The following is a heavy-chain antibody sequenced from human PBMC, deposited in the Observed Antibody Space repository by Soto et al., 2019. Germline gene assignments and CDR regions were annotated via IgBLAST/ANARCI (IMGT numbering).Heavy chain of an antibody. CDR1: GYDFSSYW. Sequence: EVQLVQSGAEVKKPGESLRISCKGSGYDFSSYWINWVRQMPGKGLEYMGRIDPSDSYTTYSPSFQGHVTISVDKSISTAYLQWSSLRASDSAMYYCARHHNYGGSGNCHFHYWGQGTLVTVSS. D-gene: IGHD3-22*01. CDR3: ARHHNYGGSGNCHFHY. J-gene: IGHJ4*02. V-gene: IGHV5-10-1*03. CDR2: IDPSDSYT.